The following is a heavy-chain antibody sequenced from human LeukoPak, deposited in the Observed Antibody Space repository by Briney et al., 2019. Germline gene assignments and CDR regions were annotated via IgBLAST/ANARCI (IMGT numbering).Heavy chain of an antibody. CDR2: ISSSSSYI. CDR1: GFTFSSYS. V-gene: IGHV3-21*01. J-gene: IGHJ2*01. Sequence: PGGSLRLSCAASGFTFSSYSMNWVRQAPGKGLEWVSSISSSSSYIYYADSVKGRFTISRDNAKNSLYLQMNSLRAEDTVVYYCARDRPSSSYNSDWYFDLWGRGTLVTVSS. D-gene: IGHD6-13*01. CDR3: ARDRPSSSYNSDWYFDL.